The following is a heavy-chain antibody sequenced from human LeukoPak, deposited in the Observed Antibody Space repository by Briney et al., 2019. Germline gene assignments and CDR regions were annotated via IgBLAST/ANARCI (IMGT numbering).Heavy chain of an antibody. V-gene: IGHV4-4*07. Sequence: SETLSLTCTVSGASISRYYWNWIRQPAGKGLEWIGRIYTSGSTKYNPSLKSRVTVSVDKSKTQFSPTLTSVTAAHTAVYYCVRHLGDGYNRDWFDTWGQGTLVTVSS. CDR3: VRHLGDGYNRDWFDT. CDR1: GASISRYY. CDR2: IYTSGST. D-gene: IGHD5-24*01. J-gene: IGHJ5*02.